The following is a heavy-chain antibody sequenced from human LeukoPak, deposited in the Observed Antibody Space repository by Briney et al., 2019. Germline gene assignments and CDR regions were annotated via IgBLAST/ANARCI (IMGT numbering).Heavy chain of an antibody. D-gene: IGHD6-19*01. J-gene: IGHJ5*02. V-gene: IGHV3-74*01. CDR1: GFTFSRYW. CDR2: LNGDGSIT. Sequence: GGSLRLSCVASGFTFSRYWMHWVRQAPGKGLVWVSRLNGDGSITNYADSVKGRFTISRDNAKNTLYLQMNSLRAEDTAVYYCARGKAVAGTFSWFDPWGQGTLVTVSS. CDR3: ARGKAVAGTFSWFDP.